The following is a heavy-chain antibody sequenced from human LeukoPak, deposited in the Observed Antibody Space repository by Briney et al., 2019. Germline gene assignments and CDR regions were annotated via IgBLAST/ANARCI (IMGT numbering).Heavy chain of an antibody. Sequence: SETLSLTCTVSGDSISSGSFYWSWIRQPPGKGLEWIGYIYYSGGTKYNPSLKSRVTILVDTSKNQFSLKLTSVTAADTAVYYCARSDLGMVRGVIMTRYWYFDLWGRGTLVTVSS. D-gene: IGHD3-10*01. CDR3: ARSDLGMVRGVIMTRYWYFDL. V-gene: IGHV4-61*01. CDR1: GDSISSGSFY. CDR2: IYYSGGT. J-gene: IGHJ2*01.